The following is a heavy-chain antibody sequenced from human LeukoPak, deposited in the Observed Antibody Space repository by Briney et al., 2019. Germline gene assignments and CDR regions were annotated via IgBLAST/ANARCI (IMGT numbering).Heavy chain of an antibody. D-gene: IGHD2-15*01. J-gene: IGHJ4*02. V-gene: IGHV1-2*02. CDR3: ARDERFCNGDNHYPDLGY. CDR2: INPNTGDT. Sequence: ASVKVSCKASGYTFTGYYLFWVRQAPGQGLEWMGWINPNTGDTRYGQKFQGRVTLTRDTSIMTTYMELSSLRSEDTAVYYCARDERFCNGDNHYPDLGYWGQGTLVTVSS. CDR1: GYTFTGYY.